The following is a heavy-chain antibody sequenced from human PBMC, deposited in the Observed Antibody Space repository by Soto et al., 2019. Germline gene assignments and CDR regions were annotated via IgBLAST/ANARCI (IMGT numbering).Heavy chain of an antibody. J-gene: IGHJ4*02. D-gene: IGHD5-12*01. V-gene: IGHV3-30-3*01. CDR1: GFTFSNYA. CDR3: ATSDGYTHFDY. Sequence: QVQLVESGGGVVQPGRSLRLSCVASGFTFSNYAIHWVRQAPGKGLEWVAVISYDGSNKYYADSVKGRFTISRDNSKNPLYLQMSGVRAGDTAVYYCATSDGYTHFDYWGQGTLVTVSS. CDR2: ISYDGSNK.